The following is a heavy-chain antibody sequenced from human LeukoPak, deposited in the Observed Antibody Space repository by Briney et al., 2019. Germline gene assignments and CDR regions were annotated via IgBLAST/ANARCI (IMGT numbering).Heavy chain of an antibody. Sequence: GESSQNPCKGSGYNFTSYWIVWVRQMPGKGLAWMGIIYPGDSDTIYSPSFQGQVTISADKSISTAYLQWSSLKASDTAMYYCARRSSTASSYFDFWGQRALLTIVS. CDR2: IYPGDSDT. CDR3: ARRSSTASSYFDF. J-gene: IGHJ4*02. V-gene: IGHV5-51*01. D-gene: IGHD2/OR15-2a*01. CDR1: GYNFTSYW.